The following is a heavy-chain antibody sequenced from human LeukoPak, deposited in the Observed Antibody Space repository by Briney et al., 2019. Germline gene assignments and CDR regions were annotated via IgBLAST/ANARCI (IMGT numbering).Heavy chain of an antibody. V-gene: IGHV3-21*01. CDR2: ISSSSSYI. CDR3: ARVNDYGDTDYDY. J-gene: IGHJ4*02. Sequence: GGSLRLSCAASGFTFSSYSMNWVRQAPGKGLEWVSSISSSSSYIYYADSVKGRFTISRDNAKNSLYLQMNSLRAEDTAVYYCARVNDYGDTDYDYWGQGTLVTVSS. CDR1: GFTFSSYS. D-gene: IGHD4-17*01.